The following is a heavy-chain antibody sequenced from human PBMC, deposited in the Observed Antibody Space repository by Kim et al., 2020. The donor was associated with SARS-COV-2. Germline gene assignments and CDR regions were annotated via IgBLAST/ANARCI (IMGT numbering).Heavy chain of an antibody. Sequence: SVKVSCKASGGTFSSYAISWARQAPGQGLEWMGGIIPIFGTANYAQKFQGRVTITADESTSTAYMELSSLSSEDTAVYYCAREGADYYDSSGRRGSWFDPWGQGTLVTVSS. CDR2: IIPIFGTA. D-gene: IGHD3-22*01. CDR1: GGTFSSYA. J-gene: IGHJ5*02. CDR3: AREGADYYDSSGRRGSWFDP. V-gene: IGHV1-69*13.